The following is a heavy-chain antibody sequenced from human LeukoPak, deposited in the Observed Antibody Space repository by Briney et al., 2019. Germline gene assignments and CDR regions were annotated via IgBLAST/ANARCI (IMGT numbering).Heavy chain of an antibody. CDR2: IIPIFGTA. D-gene: IGHD5-24*01. V-gene: IGHV1-69*05. J-gene: IGHJ4*02. CDR3: ARNVEMASLDY. CDR1: GGTFSSYA. Sequence: SVKVSCKASGGTFSSYAISWVRQAPGQGLEWMGRIIPIFGTANYAQKFQGRVTITTDEPTSTAYTELSSLRSEDTAVYYCARNVEMASLDYWGQGTLVTVSS.